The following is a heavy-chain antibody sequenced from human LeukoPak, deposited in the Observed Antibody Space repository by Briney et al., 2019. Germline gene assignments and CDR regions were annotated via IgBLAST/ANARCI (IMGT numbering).Heavy chain of an antibody. Sequence: GGSLRLSCAASGFTFSSYGVHWVRQAPRKGLEWVAVIWYDGSNKYYADSVKGRFTISRDNSKNTLYLQMNSLRAEDTAVYYCAAGARGDYFDYWGQGTLVTVSS. J-gene: IGHJ4*02. CDR2: IWYDGSNK. CDR3: AAGARGDYFDY. D-gene: IGHD7-27*01. V-gene: IGHV3-33*01. CDR1: GFTFSSYG.